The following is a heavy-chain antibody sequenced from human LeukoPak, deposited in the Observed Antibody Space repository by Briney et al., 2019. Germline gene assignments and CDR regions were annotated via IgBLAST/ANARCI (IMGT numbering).Heavy chain of an antibody. D-gene: IGHD4-17*01. Sequence: ASVKVSCKASGYTFTSYYMHWVRQAPGQGLECMGIINPSGASTSYAQKFQGRVTMTRDMSTSTVYMELSSLRSEDTAVYYCARSGYYGDYSFDYWGQGTLVTVSS. V-gene: IGHV1-46*01. CDR1: GYTFTSYY. CDR2: INPSGAST. CDR3: ARSGYYGDYSFDY. J-gene: IGHJ4*02.